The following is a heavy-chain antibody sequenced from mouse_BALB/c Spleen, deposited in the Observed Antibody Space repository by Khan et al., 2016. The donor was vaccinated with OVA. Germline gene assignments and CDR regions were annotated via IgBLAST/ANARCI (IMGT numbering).Heavy chain of an antibody. CDR2: ISVYYDNT. J-gene: IGHJ2*01. CDR1: GYTFTDYS. V-gene: IGHV1S137*01. D-gene: IGHD1-1*01. CDR3: AGEEQWVRGGGGNSDY. Sequence: QVQLKQSGPELVKPGESVKISCKGSGYTFTDYSMHWVKQSPAKSLEWIGVISVYYDNTNYNQKFKGKATMTVDKSSSAAYTELARLTSYDSAIYYCAGEEQWVRGGGGNSDYWGQGTTLTVSS.